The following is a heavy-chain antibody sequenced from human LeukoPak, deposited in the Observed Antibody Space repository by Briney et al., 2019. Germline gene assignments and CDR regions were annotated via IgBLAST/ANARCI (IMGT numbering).Heavy chain of an antibody. V-gene: IGHV3-21*01. CDR1: GFTFSSYS. D-gene: IGHD3-3*01. CDR2: ISSSSSYI. Sequence: PGGSLRLSCAASGFTFSSYSMNWVRQAPGKGLEWVSSISSSSSYIYYADSVKGRFTISRDNAKNSLYLQMNSLRNEDTAVYYCARVLGDDFWSGYYSSYYYYMDVWGKGTTVTVPS. J-gene: IGHJ6*03. CDR3: ARVLGDDFWSGYYSSYYYYMDV.